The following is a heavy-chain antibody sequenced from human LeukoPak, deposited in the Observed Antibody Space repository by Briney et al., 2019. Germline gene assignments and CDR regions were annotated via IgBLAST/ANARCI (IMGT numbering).Heavy chain of an antibody. V-gene: IGHV1-18*01. J-gene: IGHJ4*02. Sequence: ASVKVSCKAYGYNLNAYGITWVRQAPGQGLEWMGWIRADNGDTNYSQKCKGRVTIRTDSSTKTVYIDLKSLRSDDTDVFFCASVDVVNGYSFFDHWGQGTLVTVSS. CDR3: ASVDVVNGYSFFDH. CDR1: GYNLNAYG. D-gene: IGHD2-21*01. CDR2: IRADNGDT.